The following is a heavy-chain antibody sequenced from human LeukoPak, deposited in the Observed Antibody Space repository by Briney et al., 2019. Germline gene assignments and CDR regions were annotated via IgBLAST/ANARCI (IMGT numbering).Heavy chain of an antibody. CDR3: ARHYEDDGYHYAYCNY. V-gene: IGHV4-59*08. Sequence: SETLAVTRTVAGGPISIYYRSSSRQPPGKGLEWIGYIYYRSTNYNPSLKSRVTISIDTSNNQLSLKLSSVTAADTAVYYCARHYEDDGYHYAYCNYWGQGTLVTVSS. CDR2: IYYRST. J-gene: IGHJ4*02. D-gene: IGHD3-22*01. CDR1: GGPISIYY.